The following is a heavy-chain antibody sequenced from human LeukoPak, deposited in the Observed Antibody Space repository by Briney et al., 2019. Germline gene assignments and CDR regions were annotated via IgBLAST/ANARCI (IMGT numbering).Heavy chain of an antibody. CDR3: AREGTPLGATEDY. Sequence: GASVKVSCKASGGTFSSYAISWVRQAPGQGLEWMGRIIPILGIANYAQKFQGRVTITADKSTSTAYMELSSLRSEDTAVYYCAREGTPLGATEDYWGQGTLVTVSS. CDR2: IIPILGIA. CDR1: GGTFSSYA. D-gene: IGHD1-26*01. J-gene: IGHJ4*02. V-gene: IGHV1-69*04.